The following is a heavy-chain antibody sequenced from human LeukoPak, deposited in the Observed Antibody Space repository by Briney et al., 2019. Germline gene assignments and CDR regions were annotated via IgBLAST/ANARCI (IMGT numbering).Heavy chain of an antibody. CDR3: ASQPRDSSSWYGRDDAFDI. CDR1: GGSTSSGSYY. CDR2: MYTSGST. Sequence: SQTLSLTCTVSGGSTSSGSYYWSWIRQPAGKGLEWIGRMYTSGSTKYNPSLKSRVTISVDTSKNQFFLKLNSVTAADTAVYYCASQPRDSSSWYGRDDAFDIWGQGTMVTVSS. D-gene: IGHD6-13*01. J-gene: IGHJ3*02. V-gene: IGHV4-61*02.